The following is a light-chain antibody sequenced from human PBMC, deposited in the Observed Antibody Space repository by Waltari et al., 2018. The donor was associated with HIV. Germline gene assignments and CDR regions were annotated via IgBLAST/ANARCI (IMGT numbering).Light chain of an antibody. CDR3: QSYDSRLSGSV. Sequence: QSALTQPPSVSGAPGQRVTISCTGTSSNIGTGSDVHWYQQLPGTAPKLLIYANTNRPPGVPDRCSGAKSGTPAALAITGRQAEDEAGYYCQSYDSRLSGSVFGGGTKLTVL. V-gene: IGLV1-40*01. J-gene: IGLJ3*02. CDR2: ANT. CDR1: SSNIGTGSD.